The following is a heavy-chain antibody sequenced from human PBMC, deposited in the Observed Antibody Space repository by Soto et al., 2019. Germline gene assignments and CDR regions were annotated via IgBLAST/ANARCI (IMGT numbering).Heavy chain of an antibody. Sequence: GGSLRLSCAASGFTFSSYWMSWVRQAPGKGLEWVANMNQDGSQNFYADSVKGRFTISRDNAKNSLYLQMNSLRAEDTAVYYCARDPPRYCSGGSCYHFDYWGQGTLVTVSS. CDR1: GFTFSSYW. D-gene: IGHD2-15*01. J-gene: IGHJ4*02. CDR3: ARDPPRYCSGGSCYHFDY. CDR2: MNQDGSQN. V-gene: IGHV3-7*01.